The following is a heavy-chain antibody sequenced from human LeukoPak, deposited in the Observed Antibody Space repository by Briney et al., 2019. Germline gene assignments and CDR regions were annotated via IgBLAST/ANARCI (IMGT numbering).Heavy chain of an antibody. CDR1: GGSISSSNG. D-gene: IGHD6-13*01. Sequence: PSETLSLTCAVSGGSISSSNGWSWVRQPPGKGLEWIGEIYHSGSTNYNPSLKSRVTISVDKSKNQFSLKLSSVTAADTAVYYCARDPLEIAAAGTSDYWGQGTLVTVSS. CDR3: ARDPLEIAAAGTSDY. CDR2: IYHSGST. J-gene: IGHJ4*02. V-gene: IGHV4-4*02.